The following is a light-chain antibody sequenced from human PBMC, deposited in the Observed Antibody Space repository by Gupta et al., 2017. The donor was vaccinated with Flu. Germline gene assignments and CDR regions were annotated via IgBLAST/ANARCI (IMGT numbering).Light chain of an antibody. V-gene: IGKV1-5*03. J-gene: IGKJ1*01. Sequence: SPSTLSASVGDRVTITCRASQNINSWLAWYQQKPGKAPKLLIHKATTVQSGVPLRFSGGGSGTEFTLTISSLQPDDFATYYCQQYDTFSTFGQGTKVEIK. CDR3: QQYDTFST. CDR1: QNINSW. CDR2: KAT.